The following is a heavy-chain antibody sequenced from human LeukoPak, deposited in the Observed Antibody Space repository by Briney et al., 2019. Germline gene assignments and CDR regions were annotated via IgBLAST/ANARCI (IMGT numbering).Heavy chain of an antibody. Sequence: GESLKISCKASGYSFSSNWIAWVRQMPGKGLEWMGTIYPGDSDTRYSPSFQGQVTISADKPINTAFLQWSSLKASDTAIYYCARAAGVYCTGGKCYYDNWFDPWGQGTLVTVSS. CDR1: GYSFSSNW. D-gene: IGHD2-8*02. CDR3: ARAAGVYCTGGKCYYDNWFDP. J-gene: IGHJ5*02. V-gene: IGHV5-51*04. CDR2: IYPGDSDT.